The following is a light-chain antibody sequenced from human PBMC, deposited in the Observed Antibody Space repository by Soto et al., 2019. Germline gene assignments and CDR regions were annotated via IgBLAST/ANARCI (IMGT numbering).Light chain of an antibody. CDR3: QQYNSYSPLS. V-gene: IGKV1-5*01. CDR1: QSISSW. CDR2: DAS. Sequence: DIQMTQSPSTLSASVGDRVTITCRASQSISSWLAWYQQKPGKAPKLLIYDASSLESGAPSRFRVSGSGTEFTLTISSLQPDEFATYYCQQYNSYSPLSFGGGTKVEIK. J-gene: IGKJ4*01.